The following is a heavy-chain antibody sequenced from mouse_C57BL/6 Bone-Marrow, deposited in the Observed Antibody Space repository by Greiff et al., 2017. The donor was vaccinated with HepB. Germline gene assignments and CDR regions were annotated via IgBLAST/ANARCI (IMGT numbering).Heavy chain of an antibody. V-gene: IGHV14-3*01. CDR3: ARGYYGKGDYFDY. Sequence: EVQGVESVAELVRPGASVKLSCTASGFNIKNTYMHWVKQRPEQGLEWIGRIDPANGNTKYAPKFQGKATITADTSSNTAYLQLSSLTSEDTAIYYCARGYYGKGDYFDYWGQGTTLTVSS. CDR1: GFNIKNTY. J-gene: IGHJ2*01. CDR2: IDPANGNT. D-gene: IGHD1-1*01.